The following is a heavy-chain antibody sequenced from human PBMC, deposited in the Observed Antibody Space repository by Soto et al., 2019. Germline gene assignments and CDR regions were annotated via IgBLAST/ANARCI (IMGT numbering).Heavy chain of an antibody. J-gene: IGHJ4*02. CDR3: ARGGITPSMFFFDY. Sequence: QVQLHQWGTGLFKPSETLSLTCSVSGESFSGHFWTWIRQPPGKGLEWIGEIDYSGATHYNASVKSRVSMSVDTTKKQVSLKVTSVTAADTAVYYCARGGITPSMFFFDYWGQGTLVIVSS. CDR1: GESFSGHF. D-gene: IGHD3-10*02. V-gene: IGHV4-34*01. CDR2: IDYSGAT.